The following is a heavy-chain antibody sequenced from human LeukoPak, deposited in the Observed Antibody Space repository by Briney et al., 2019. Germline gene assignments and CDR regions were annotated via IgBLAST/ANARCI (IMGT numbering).Heavy chain of an antibody. Sequence: GGSLRLSCAASGFTFSSYGMHWVRQAPGKGLEWVAFIRYDGSNKYYADSVKGRSTISRDNSKNTLYLQMNSLRAEDTAVYYCAKGAGYNWNDGRGYFDYWGQGTLVTVSS. CDR3: AKGAGYNWNDGRGYFDY. CDR2: IRYDGSNK. D-gene: IGHD1-1*01. J-gene: IGHJ4*02. V-gene: IGHV3-30*02. CDR1: GFTFSSYG.